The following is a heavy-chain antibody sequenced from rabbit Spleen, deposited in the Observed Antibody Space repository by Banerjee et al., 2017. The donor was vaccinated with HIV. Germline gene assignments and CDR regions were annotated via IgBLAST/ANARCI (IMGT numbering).Heavy chain of an antibody. V-gene: IGHV1S47*01. D-gene: IGHD4-1*01. J-gene: IGHJ4*01. CDR3: VREVAAKFNL. CDR1: GFDFSNYG. CDR2: IDPVFGIT. Sequence: QEQLVESGGGLVQPGGSLKLSCKASGFDFSNYGMSWVRQAPGKGLEWIGYIDPVFGITYYANWVNGRFTISRDNAQNMLFLQLNSLTAADTATYFCVREVAAKFNLWGPGTLVTVS.